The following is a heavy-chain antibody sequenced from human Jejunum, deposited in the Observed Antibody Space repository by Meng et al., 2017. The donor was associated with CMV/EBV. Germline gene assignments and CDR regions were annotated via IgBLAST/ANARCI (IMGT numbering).Heavy chain of an antibody. D-gene: IGHD6-13*01. J-gene: IGHJ4*02. V-gene: IGHV6-1*01. Sequence: PLPQSGPGLVEPSPTLSLTCAISGDSVSSNTVVWNWIRLSPSRGLEWLGRTYYRSKWYSEYTVSVRSRISITPDTSKNQFSLQLTSVTPDDTAVYYCARGEDSSLDYWGQGTLVTVSS. CDR3: ARGEDSSLDY. CDR1: GDSVSSNTVV. CDR2: TYYRSKWYS.